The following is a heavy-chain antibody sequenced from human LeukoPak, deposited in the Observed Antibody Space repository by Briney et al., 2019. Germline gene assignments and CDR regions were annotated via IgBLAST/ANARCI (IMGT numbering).Heavy chain of an antibody. J-gene: IGHJ5*02. Sequence: PSETLSLTCTVSGGSISSSSYYWGWIRQPPGKGLEWIGSIYYSGSTYYNPSLKSRVTISVDTSKNQFSLKLSSVTAADTAVYYCARTPRTDFWSGYYPNWFDPWGQGTLVTVSS. CDR1: GGSISSSSYY. D-gene: IGHD3-3*01. V-gene: IGHV4-39*07. CDR3: ARTPRTDFWSGYYPNWFDP. CDR2: IYYSGST.